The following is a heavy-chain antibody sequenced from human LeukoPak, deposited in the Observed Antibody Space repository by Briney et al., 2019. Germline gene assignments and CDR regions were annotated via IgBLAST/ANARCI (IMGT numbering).Heavy chain of an antibody. V-gene: IGHV4-4*02. J-gene: IGHJ4*02. Sequence: SETLSLTCAVSGGSISSSNWWSWVRQSPGKGLEWIGEIYHNGMTNNNPSLKSRVTISVDKSKNQFSLKLKSVTAADTAVYYCARVPGDYYDSGRHPFDSWGQGTLVTVSS. CDR2: IYHNGMT. CDR3: ARVPGDYYDSGRHPFDS. D-gene: IGHD3-22*01. CDR1: GGSISSSNW.